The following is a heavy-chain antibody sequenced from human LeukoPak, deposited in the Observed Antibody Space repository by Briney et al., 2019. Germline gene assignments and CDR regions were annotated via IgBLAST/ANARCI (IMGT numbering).Heavy chain of an antibody. Sequence: SETLSLTCAVSGYSISSGYYWDWIRQPPGKGLDWIGSIYHSGSTFYAPSLKSRVTISVDTSKDQFSLKLSSVTAAGTAVYYCAKRLLLWSPYDYWGQGSLVTVSS. CDR2: IYHSGST. CDR1: GYSISSGYY. D-gene: IGHD3-10*01. J-gene: IGHJ4*02. CDR3: AKRLLLWSPYDY. V-gene: IGHV4-38-2*01.